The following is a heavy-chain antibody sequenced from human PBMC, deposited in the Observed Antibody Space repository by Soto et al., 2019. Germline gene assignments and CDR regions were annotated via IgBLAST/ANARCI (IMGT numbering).Heavy chain of an antibody. V-gene: IGHV3-23*01. Sequence: GGSLRLSCAASGFTFSSYAISWVRQAPGKGLEWVSAISGSGGSTYYADSVKGRFTISRDNSKNTLYLQMNSLRAEDTAVYYCAKSDTAMVDTYYFDYWGQGTLVTVSS. CDR2: ISGSGGST. J-gene: IGHJ4*02. CDR1: GFTFSSYA. D-gene: IGHD5-18*01. CDR3: AKSDTAMVDTYYFDY.